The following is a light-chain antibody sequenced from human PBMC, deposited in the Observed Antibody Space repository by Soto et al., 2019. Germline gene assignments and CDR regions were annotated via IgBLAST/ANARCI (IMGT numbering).Light chain of an antibody. Sequence: IQVPKSPSSLSASVGDRVTISCRASQSISGYLNWYQQKPGKAPNLLIFDASSLQSGVPSRFSGRGSGAEYTLTISSLQPEDFATYFCQHSYSNFPITFGQGTRLEIK. CDR3: QHSYSNFPIT. CDR1: QSISGY. J-gene: IGKJ5*01. CDR2: DAS. V-gene: IGKV1-39*01.